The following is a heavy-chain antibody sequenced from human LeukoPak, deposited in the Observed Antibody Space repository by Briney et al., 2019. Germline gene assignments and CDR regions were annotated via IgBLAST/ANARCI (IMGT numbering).Heavy chain of an antibody. Sequence: GASVKVSCKASGGTFSSYAISWARQAPGQGLEWMGGIIPIFGTANYAQKFQGRVTITAGESTSTAYMELSSLRSEDTAVYYCARDGPYYYDSSGYYSGDYWGQGTLVTVSS. J-gene: IGHJ4*02. D-gene: IGHD3-22*01. V-gene: IGHV1-69*13. CDR1: GGTFSSYA. CDR2: IIPIFGTA. CDR3: ARDGPYYYDSSGYYSGDY.